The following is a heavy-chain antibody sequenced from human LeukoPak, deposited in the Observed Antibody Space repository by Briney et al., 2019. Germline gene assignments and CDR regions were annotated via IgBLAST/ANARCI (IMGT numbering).Heavy chain of an antibody. CDR1: GFTFSDYY. Sequence: GGSLRLSCAASGFTFSDYYMSWIRQAPGKGLEWVSYISSSSYTNYADSVKGRFTISRDNAKNSLYLQMNSLRAEDTAVYYCARDYGYCSSTSCWLTAMVTRSYCYGMDVWGQGTTVTVSS. CDR2: ISSSSYT. CDR3: ARDYGYCSSTSCWLTAMVTRSYCYGMDV. V-gene: IGHV3-11*06. J-gene: IGHJ6*02. D-gene: IGHD2-2*01.